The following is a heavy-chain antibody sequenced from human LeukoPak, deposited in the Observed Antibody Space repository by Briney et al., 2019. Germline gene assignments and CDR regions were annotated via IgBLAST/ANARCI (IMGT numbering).Heavy chain of an antibody. Sequence: SRTLSLTCTVSGGSIDNGGYYWSWIRQPAGKGLEYIGRIYISGSTNYNPSLKSRVTISLDMSKNQFSLKLTSVTAADTAVYYCAWGGEQETFDIWGQGTMVTVSS. CDR3: AWGGEQETFDI. J-gene: IGHJ3*02. D-gene: IGHD7-27*01. CDR1: GGSIDNGGYY. CDR2: IYISGST. V-gene: IGHV4-61*02.